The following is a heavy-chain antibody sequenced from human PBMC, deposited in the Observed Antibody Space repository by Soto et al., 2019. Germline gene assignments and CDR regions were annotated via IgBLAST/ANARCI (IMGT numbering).Heavy chain of an antibody. J-gene: IGHJ4*02. CDR3: ARSIDSSGYYFSNC. V-gene: IGHV4-59*01. Sequence: SETLSLTGTVSGGAISSYYWSWIRQSPWKGLEWIGYGHYSGSTNYNPSLKSRVTMSVDTSRNQFSLKLRSVTAADTAVYYCARSIDSSGYYFSNCWGQGTLVTVSS. CDR2: GHYSGST. CDR1: GGAISSYY. D-gene: IGHD3-22*01.